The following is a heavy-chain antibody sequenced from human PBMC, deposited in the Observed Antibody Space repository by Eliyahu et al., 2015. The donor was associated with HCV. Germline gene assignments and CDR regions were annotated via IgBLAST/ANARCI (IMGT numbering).Heavy chain of an antibody. CDR2: TSSYXDDX. J-gene: IGHJ4*02. CDR1: GYIFSDYA. D-gene: IGHD6-13*01. V-gene: IGHV1-18*01. CDR3: VRDERRAAAGSTGYFDL. Sequence: QAQLMQSGPEVKEPGASVKVSCKASGYIFSDYAISWVRXVPGHGLXWMAWTSSYXDDXHSAPKFQGRVTISTDRXTSTTYMELWNLRSDDTAIYYCVRDERRAAAGSTGYFDLWGQGTQVIVSS.